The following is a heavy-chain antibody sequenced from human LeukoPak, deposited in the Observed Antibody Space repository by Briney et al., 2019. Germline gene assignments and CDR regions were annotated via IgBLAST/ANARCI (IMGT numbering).Heavy chain of an antibody. CDR2: VDHSGST. D-gene: IGHD6-13*01. CDR1: GGSISRSDW. V-gene: IGHV4-4*02. CDR3: AKMGSSWDFDY. J-gene: IGHJ4*02. Sequence: PSETLSLTCDVSGGSISRSDWWSWVRQPPGKGLEWIGEVDHSGSTNYKPSLSSRVTISVDKSKNQFSLKLTSVTVADTAVYYCAKMGSSWDFDYWGQGTLVSVYS.